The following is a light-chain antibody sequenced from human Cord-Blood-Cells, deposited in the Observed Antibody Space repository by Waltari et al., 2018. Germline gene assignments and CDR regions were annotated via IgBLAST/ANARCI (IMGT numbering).Light chain of an antibody. CDR1: SSAVGGYNY. CDR2: EVS. V-gene: IGLV2-8*01. CDR3: SSYAGSNNFVV. J-gene: IGLJ2*01. Sequence: QSALPQPPSPSGSPGQSVTISCTGTSSAVGGYNYVSWYQQHPGKAPKLMIYEVSKRPSGVPDRFSGSKSGNTASLTVSGLQAEDEADYYCSSYAGSNNFVVFGGGTKLTVL.